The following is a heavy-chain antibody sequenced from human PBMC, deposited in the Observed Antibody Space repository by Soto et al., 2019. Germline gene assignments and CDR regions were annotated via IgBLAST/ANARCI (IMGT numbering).Heavy chain of an antibody. J-gene: IGHJ6*03. CDR3: ARESGGATATLDYYYFYMDV. V-gene: IGHV1-2*04. Sequence: QVQLVQSGAEVKKPGASVTVSCRSSGDTFNDYYIHWVRQAPGQGLEWMGWINPNGGVTKYAQKFQCWVSMTRDTSIRTVYMHLGRLRSDDTAVYYCARESGGATATLDYYYFYMDVWGTGTTVTVSS. D-gene: IGHD5-12*01. CDR1: GDTFNDYY. CDR2: INPNGGVT.